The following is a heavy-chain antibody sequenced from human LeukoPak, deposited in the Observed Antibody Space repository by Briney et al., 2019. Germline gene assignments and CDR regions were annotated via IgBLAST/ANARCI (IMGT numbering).Heavy chain of an antibody. CDR1: GFTFSDYY. Sequence: GGSLRPSCAASGFTFSDYYMSWIRQAPGRGLEWVSYISRNSYTNYADSVKGRFTISRDNAKNSLYLQMGSLRAEDTAVYCCARMGIAAVGASYFDYWGQGVLVAV. CDR3: ARMGIAAVGASYFDY. V-gene: IGHV3-11*06. J-gene: IGHJ4*02. D-gene: IGHD6-13*01. CDR2: ISRNSYT.